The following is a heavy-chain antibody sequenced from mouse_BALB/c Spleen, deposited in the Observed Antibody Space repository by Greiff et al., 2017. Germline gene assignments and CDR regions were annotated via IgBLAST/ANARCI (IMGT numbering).Heavy chain of an antibody. CDR3: TREEVYYAMDY. CDR2: ISSGGSYT. J-gene: IGHJ4*01. CDR1: GFTFSSYT. Sequence: EVHLVESGGGLVKPGGSLKLSCAASGFTFSSYTMSWVRQTPEKRLEWVATISSGGSYTYYPDSVKGRFTISRDNAKNTLYLQMSSLKSEDTAMYYCTREEVYYAMDYWGQGTSVTVSS. V-gene: IGHV5-6-4*01.